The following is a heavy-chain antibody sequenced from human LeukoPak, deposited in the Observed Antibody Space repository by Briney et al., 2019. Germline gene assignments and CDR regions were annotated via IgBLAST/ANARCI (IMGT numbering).Heavy chain of an antibody. CDR2: ISAYNGNT. D-gene: IGHD3-22*01. V-gene: IGHV1-18*01. Sequence: ASVKVSXKASGYTFTSYGISWVRQAPGQGLEWMGWISAYNGNTNYAQKLQGRVTMTTDTSTSTAYMELRSLRSDDTAVYYCARSLSTYYYDSSGYFNYYYYMDVWGKRTTVTVSS. CDR1: GYTFTSYG. CDR3: ARSLSTYYYDSSGYFNYYYYMDV. J-gene: IGHJ6*03.